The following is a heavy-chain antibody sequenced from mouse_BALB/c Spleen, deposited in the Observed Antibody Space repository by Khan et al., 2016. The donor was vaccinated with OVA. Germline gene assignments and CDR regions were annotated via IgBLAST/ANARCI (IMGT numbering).Heavy chain of an antibody. Sequence: VQLQEPGPDLVRPGASVKMSCMAAGYTFTNYWNHWLNHRPGQGPERIGMIDTSCGETNSNKTINDKATLNVDKSSNTAYMQLSSLTSEDSAVXPCAIRDNGGFSNRGQGTLVTVSA. CDR2: IDTSCGET. D-gene: IGHD2-5*01. J-gene: IGHJ3*01. CDR3: AIRDNGGFSN. CDR1: GYTFTNYW. V-gene: IGHV1-74*01.